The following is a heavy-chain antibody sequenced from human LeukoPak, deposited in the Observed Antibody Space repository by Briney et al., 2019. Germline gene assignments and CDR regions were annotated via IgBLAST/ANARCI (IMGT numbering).Heavy chain of an antibody. V-gene: IGHV3-7*04. CDR3: ARVRGGYYFDY. J-gene: IGHJ4*02. CDR1: GFTFGSYW. CDR2: MGQAGTEK. D-gene: IGHD5-24*01. Sequence: PVGSLRLSCAASGFTFGSYWISCVRQAPGKGREWVANMGQAGTEKDYVDSVKCRFTISRDNAKNSLFLQMNSLRAEDTAVYFCARVRGGYYFDYWGQGTLVTVSS.